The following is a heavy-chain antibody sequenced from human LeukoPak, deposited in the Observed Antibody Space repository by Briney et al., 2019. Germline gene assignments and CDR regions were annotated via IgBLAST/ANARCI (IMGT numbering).Heavy chain of an antibody. J-gene: IGHJ6*02. V-gene: IGHV3-33*01. D-gene: IGHD4-17*01. CDR1: GFTFSSYG. CDR2: IWYDGSNK. CDR3: AGDYGEYYYGMDV. Sequence: QSGRSLRLSCAASGFTFSSYGMHWVRQAPGKGLEWVAVIWYDGSNKCYADSVKGRFTISRDNSKNTLYLQMNSLRAEDTAVYYCAGDYGEYYYGMDVWGQGTTVTVSS.